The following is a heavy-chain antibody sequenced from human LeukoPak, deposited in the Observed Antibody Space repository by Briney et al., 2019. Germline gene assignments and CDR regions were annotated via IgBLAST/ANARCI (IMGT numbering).Heavy chain of an antibody. V-gene: IGHV3-66*01. J-gene: IGHJ4*02. CDR3: ARDLLEWYFDY. Sequence: GGSLRPSCAASGLTVSSTYMSWVRQPPGKWLEWVSVIYSGGSAYYADSVKGRFTISRDNSKNTLYLQMNSLRAEDTAVYYCARDLLEWYFDYWGQGTLVTVSS. D-gene: IGHD3-3*01. CDR1: GLTVSSTY. CDR2: IYSGGSA.